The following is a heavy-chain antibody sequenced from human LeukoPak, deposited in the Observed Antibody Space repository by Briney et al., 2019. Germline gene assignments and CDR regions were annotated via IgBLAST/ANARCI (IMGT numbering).Heavy chain of an antibody. V-gene: IGHV4-61*05. Sequence: SETLSLTCTVSGGSISSSSYYWGWIRQPPGKGLEWIGYIYTSGSTNYNPSLKSRVTISVDTSKNQFSLKLSSVTAADTAVYYCARHRQYSGSYSSLRAFDIWGQGTMVTVSS. CDR3: ARHRQYSGSYSSLRAFDI. J-gene: IGHJ3*02. CDR1: GGSISSSSYY. CDR2: IYTSGST. D-gene: IGHD1-26*01.